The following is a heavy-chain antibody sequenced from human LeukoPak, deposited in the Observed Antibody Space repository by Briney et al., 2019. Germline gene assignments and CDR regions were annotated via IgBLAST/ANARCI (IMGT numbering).Heavy chain of an antibody. CDR2: ISGGGVST. Sequence: GGPLRLSCAASGFTFSSFPMSWVRQAPGKGLEWVSVISGGGVSTYYADSVKGRFTISRDNSKNTLYLQMNSLRAEDTAVYYCAKWARYCTNGVCYYFDYWGQGTLVTVSS. J-gene: IGHJ4*02. D-gene: IGHD2-8*01. CDR3: AKWARYCTNGVCYYFDY. CDR1: GFTFSSFP. V-gene: IGHV3-23*01.